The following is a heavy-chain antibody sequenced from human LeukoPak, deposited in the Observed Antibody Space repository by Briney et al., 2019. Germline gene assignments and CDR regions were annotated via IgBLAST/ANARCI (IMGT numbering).Heavy chain of an antibody. D-gene: IGHD4-23*01. CDR2: IYYSGST. V-gene: IGHV4-30-4*01. CDR3: ARDDGTYYGGTLDY. CDR1: GGSISSGDYY. J-gene: IGHJ4*02. Sequence: SQTLSLTCTVSGGSISSGDYYWTWIRQPPGKGLEWIGYIYYSGSTYYNPSLESRVTISVDTSKNQFSLNLSSVTAADTAVYYCARDDGTYYGGTLDYWGQGTLVTVSS.